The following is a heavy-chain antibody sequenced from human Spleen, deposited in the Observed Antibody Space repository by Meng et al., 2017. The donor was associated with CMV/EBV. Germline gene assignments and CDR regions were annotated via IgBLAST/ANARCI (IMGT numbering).Heavy chain of an antibody. CDR2: ISSSSSYI. D-gene: IGHD3-3*01. Sequence: GGSLRLSCAAFGFTFSSYSMNWVRQAPGKGLEWVSSISSSSSYIYYADSVKGRFTSSRDNAKTSLYLQMNSLRAEDTAVYYCARQLDFWSGYMSSVADYWGQGTLVTVSS. V-gene: IGHV3-21*01. CDR1: GFTFSSYS. J-gene: IGHJ4*02. CDR3: ARQLDFWSGYMSSVADY.